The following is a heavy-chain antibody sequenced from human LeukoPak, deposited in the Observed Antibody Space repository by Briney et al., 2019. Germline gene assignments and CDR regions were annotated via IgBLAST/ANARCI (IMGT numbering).Heavy chain of an antibody. V-gene: IGHV1-2*02. D-gene: IGHD2-2*01. CDR3: VRDPSDIVVVPAAKLDY. J-gene: IGHJ4*02. CDR2: INPNSGAT. Sequence: GASVKVSCKASGYTFTGNYMHWVRQAPGQGLERMGWINPNSGATNYAQKFQGRVTMTRDTSINTAYMELSSLRSDDTALYYCVRDPSDIVVVPAAKLDYWGQGTLVTVSS. CDR1: GYTFTGNY.